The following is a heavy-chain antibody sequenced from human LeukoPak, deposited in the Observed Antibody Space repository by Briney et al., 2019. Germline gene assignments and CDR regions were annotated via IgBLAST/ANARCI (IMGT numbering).Heavy chain of an antibody. J-gene: IGHJ6*02. D-gene: IGHD3-22*01. V-gene: IGHV4-59*01. CDR1: GGSISSYY. CDR3: AEAQYYDSMNGMDV. CDR2: IYYSGST. Sequence: SETLSLTCTVSGGSISSYYWSWLRQPPGKGLEWIGYIYYSGSTNYNPSLKSRVTISVDTSKNQFSLKLSSVTAADTAVYYCAEAQYYDSMNGMDVWGQGTTVTVSS.